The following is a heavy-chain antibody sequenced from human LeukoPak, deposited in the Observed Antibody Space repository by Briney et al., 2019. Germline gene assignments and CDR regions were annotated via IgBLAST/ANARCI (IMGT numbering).Heavy chain of an antibody. J-gene: IGHJ4*02. V-gene: IGHV3-7*03. CDR3: VRDDRGIAVGSRDH. CDR2: INPDGTEK. D-gene: IGHD6-19*01. Sequence: GGSLRLSCAPSGFSFSNHWMIWVRQAPGKGLEWVATINPDGTEKRYVDCVKGRFTITRDNGKNSLYLQMSSLRAEDTAVYYCVRDDRGIAVGSRDHGAQGTLVTVSS. CDR1: GFSFSNHW.